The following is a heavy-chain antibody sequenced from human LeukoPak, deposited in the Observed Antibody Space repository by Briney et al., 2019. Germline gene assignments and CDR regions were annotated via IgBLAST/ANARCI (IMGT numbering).Heavy chain of an antibody. D-gene: IGHD3-3*01. CDR1: GGSISDYDYSWGY. Sequence: SETLSLTCSVSGGSISDYDYSWGYWGWIRQPPGKGLEWIGSVFHSGSTYYNPSLRSRVTISVDTSRNQFSLIVNSVTAADTAIYYCASPGGGDDVWSGSNWFDPWGQGILVTVSS. V-gene: IGHV4-39*01. CDR3: ASPGGGDDVWSGSNWFDP. CDR2: VFHSGST. J-gene: IGHJ5*02.